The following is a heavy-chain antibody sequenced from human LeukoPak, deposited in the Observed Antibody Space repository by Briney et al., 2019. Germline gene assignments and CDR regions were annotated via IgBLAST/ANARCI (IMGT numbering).Heavy chain of an antibody. CDR2: INHSGST. V-gene: IGHV4-34*01. Sequence: SETLSLTCAVYGGSFSGYYWSWIRQPPGKGLEWIGEINHSGSTNYNPSLKSRVTISVDTSKNQSSLKLSSVTAADTAVYYCARNNYYDFWSGPRYYYYMDVWGKGTTVTVSS. J-gene: IGHJ6*03. CDR1: GGSFSGYY. D-gene: IGHD3-3*01. CDR3: ARNNYYDFWSGPRYYYYMDV.